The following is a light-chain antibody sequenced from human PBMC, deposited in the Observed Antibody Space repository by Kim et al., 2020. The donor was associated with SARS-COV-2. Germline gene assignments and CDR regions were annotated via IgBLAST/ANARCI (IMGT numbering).Light chain of an antibody. CDR2: DAS. J-gene: IGKJ5*01. CDR3: QQYSSSPIT. V-gene: IGKV3D-20*01. Sequence: EIVLTQSPATLSLSPGERGTLSCGASQSVSGNYLAWYQQKPGLAPRLLIYDASTRATGIPDRFSGSGSGTDFTLSISRLEPEDFAVYYCQQYSSSPITFGQGTRLEIK. CDR1: QSVSGNY.